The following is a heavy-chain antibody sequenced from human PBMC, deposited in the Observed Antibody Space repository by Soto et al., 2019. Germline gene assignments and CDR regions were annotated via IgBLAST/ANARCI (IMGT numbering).Heavy chain of an antibody. CDR3: ATPRYDSSCGDAFDI. CDR1: GYSFTSYW. D-gene: IGHD3-22*01. V-gene: IGHV5-51*01. CDR2: IYPGDSDT. J-gene: IGHJ3*02. Sequence: GESMTISCKVSGYSFTSYWIVWVLQMPGKGLEWMGIIYPGDSDTRYSPSFQGQVTISADKSISTAYLQWSSLKASDTAMYYCATPRYDSSCGDAFDIWAQGTMVPSPQ.